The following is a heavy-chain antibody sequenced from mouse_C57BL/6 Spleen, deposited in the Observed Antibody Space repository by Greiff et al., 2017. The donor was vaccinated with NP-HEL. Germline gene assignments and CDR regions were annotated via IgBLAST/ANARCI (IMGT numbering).Heavy chain of an antibody. J-gene: IGHJ2*01. Sequence: EVHLVESGGGLVKPGGSLKLSCAASGFTFSSYAMSWVRQTPEKRLEWVATISDGGSYTYYPDNVKGRFTISRDNAKNNLYLQMSHLKSEDTAMYYCARDPLSGNFDYWGQGTTLTVSS. V-gene: IGHV5-4*01. D-gene: IGHD1-2*01. CDR3: ARDPLSGNFDY. CDR1: GFTFSSYA. CDR2: ISDGGSYT.